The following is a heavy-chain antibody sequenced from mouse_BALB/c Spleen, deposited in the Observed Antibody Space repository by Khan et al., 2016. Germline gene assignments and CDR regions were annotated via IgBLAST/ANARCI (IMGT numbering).Heavy chain of an antibody. Sequence: EVELVESGGGLVQPGGSLRLSCATSGFTFTDYYMSWVRQPLGKALEWLGFIRNKANGYTTEYSASVKGRFTISRDNSQSILYLQMNTLRAEDSVTYYCARDPVVDAMDYCGQGTSVTVSS. V-gene: IGHV7-3*02. CDR2: IRNKANGYTT. CDR1: GFTFTDYY. J-gene: IGHJ4*01. D-gene: IGHD1-1*01. CDR3: ARDPVVDAMDY.